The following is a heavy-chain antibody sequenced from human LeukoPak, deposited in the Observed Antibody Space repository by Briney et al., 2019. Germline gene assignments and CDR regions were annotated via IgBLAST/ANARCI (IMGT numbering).Heavy chain of an antibody. V-gene: IGHV1-2*02. D-gene: IGHD3-9*01. CDR1: GYTFTGYY. CDR3: ATVLRYFDWLLWDLDY. Sequence: ASVKVSCKASGYTFTGYYMHWVRQAPGQGLEWMGWINPNSGGTNYAQKFQGRVTMTRDTSISTAYMELSRLRSDDTAVYYCATVLRYFDWLLWDLDYWGQGTLVTVSS. J-gene: IGHJ4*02. CDR2: INPNSGGT.